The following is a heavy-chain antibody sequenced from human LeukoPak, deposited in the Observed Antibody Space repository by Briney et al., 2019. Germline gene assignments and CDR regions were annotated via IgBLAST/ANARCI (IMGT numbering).Heavy chain of an antibody. J-gene: IGHJ4*02. V-gene: IGHV3-7*01. Sequence: GGSLRLSCAASGFTFSDYWMSWVRQAPGKGLEWVANIKQDESEKYYVDSVQGRFTISRDNAKNSLYLQMNSLRAEDTAVYYCGRDRGRVGATITWGQGTLVIVSS. CDR1: GFTFSDYW. CDR3: GRDRGRVGATIT. CDR2: IKQDESEK. D-gene: IGHD1-26*01.